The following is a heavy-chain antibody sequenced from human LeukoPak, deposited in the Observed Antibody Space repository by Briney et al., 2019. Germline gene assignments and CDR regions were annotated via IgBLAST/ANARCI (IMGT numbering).Heavy chain of an antibody. CDR2: INHSGST. Sequence: SETLSLTCAVYGGSFSGYYWSWIRQPPGKGLEWIGEINHSGSTNYNPSLKSRVTISVDTSKNQFSLKLSSVTAADTAVYYCARDSYGLPFDYWGQGTLVTVSS. D-gene: IGHD5-18*01. CDR1: GGSFSGYY. V-gene: IGHV4-34*01. J-gene: IGHJ4*02. CDR3: ARDSYGLPFDY.